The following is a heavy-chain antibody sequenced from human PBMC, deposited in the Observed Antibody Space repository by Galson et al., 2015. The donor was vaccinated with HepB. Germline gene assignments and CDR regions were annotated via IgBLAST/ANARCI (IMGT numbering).Heavy chain of an antibody. J-gene: IGHJ4*02. Sequence: QSGAEVKKPGASVKVSCKASGGTFSSYAISWVRQAPGQGLEWMGIINPSGGSTSYAQKFQGRVTMTRDTSTSTVYMELSSLRSEDTAVYYCARGAGALGDYWGQGTLVTVSS. D-gene: IGHD7-27*01. CDR1: GGTFSSYA. CDR2: INPSGGST. V-gene: IGHV1-46*01. CDR3: ARGAGALGDY.